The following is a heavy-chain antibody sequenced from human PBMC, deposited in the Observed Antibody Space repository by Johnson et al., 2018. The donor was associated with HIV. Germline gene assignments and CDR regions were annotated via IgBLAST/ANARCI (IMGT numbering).Heavy chain of an antibody. Sequence: VQLVESGGGLVQPGGSLRLSCAASGFTFGSYAMSWVRQAPGKGLEWVSTISGSGGRTYYADSVKGRFTISRDNSKNTLYLQMNSLRTEDTAMYYCARERGYFGNPAFDIWGQGTMVTVSS. CDR2: ISGSGGRT. J-gene: IGHJ3*02. V-gene: IGHV3-23*04. CDR3: ARERGYFGNPAFDI. CDR1: GFTFGSYA. D-gene: IGHD4-23*01.